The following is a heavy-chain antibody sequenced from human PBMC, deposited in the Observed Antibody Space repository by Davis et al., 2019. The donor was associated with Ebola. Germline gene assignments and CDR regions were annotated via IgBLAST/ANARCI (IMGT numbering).Heavy chain of an antibody. CDR1: GFTFGDYA. D-gene: IGHD3-10*01. CDR3: AGGHYYYYGMDV. Sequence: GESLKISCPASGFTFGDYAMSWFRQAPGKGLEWVSYISSSGSTIYYADSVKGRFTISRDNAKNSLYLQMNSLRAEDTAVYYCAGGHYYYYGMDVWGQGTTVTVSS. V-gene: IGHV3-48*03. CDR2: ISSSGSTI. J-gene: IGHJ6*02.